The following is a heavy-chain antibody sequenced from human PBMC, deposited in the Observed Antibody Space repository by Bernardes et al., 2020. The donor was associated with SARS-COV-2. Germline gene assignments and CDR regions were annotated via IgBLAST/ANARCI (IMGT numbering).Heavy chain of an antibody. CDR2: IKQDGSET. J-gene: IGHJ2*01. Sequence: GGSLRLSCAASGFTFGSYWMKWVRQAPGKGLEWVANIKQDGSETYYVDSVKGRFTISRDNAKNSLYLQMNSLRVEDTAVYYCAGGPGWYSDVWGRGTLVTVSS. CDR3: AGGPGWYSDV. V-gene: IGHV3-7*03. CDR1: GFTFGSYW.